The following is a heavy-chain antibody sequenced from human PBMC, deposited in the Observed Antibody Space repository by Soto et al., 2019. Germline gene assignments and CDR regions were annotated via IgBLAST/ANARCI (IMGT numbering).Heavy chain of an antibody. Sequence: QVHLQESGPGLVNPSQTLSLTCTVSGGPISGHYWSWIRQPPGKALEWIGYIYYSGSTNYNPSLKSRVTMSVDTSNNQFSLRLSSVTAADTAVYICARGPHYYGSTSLHKFRSGSDSWGQGTLATVSS. D-gene: IGHD3-10*01. CDR2: IYYSGST. J-gene: IGHJ4*02. V-gene: IGHV4-59*08. CDR1: GGPISGHY. CDR3: ARGPHYYGSTSLHKFRSGSDS.